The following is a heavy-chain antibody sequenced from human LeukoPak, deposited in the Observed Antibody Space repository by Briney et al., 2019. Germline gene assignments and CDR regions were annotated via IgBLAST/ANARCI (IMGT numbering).Heavy chain of an antibody. CDR2: ISDSGGST. Sequence: GGSLRLSCAASGFTFSSYAMGWVRQAPGKGLEWVSTISDSGGSTYHADSVKGRFAISRDNSKSTLFLQMNSLRADDTAVYYRAKAVAGLIGDFQHWGQGTQVTVSS. D-gene: IGHD6-19*01. CDR1: GFTFSSYA. V-gene: IGHV3-23*01. CDR3: AKAVAGLIGDFQH. J-gene: IGHJ1*01.